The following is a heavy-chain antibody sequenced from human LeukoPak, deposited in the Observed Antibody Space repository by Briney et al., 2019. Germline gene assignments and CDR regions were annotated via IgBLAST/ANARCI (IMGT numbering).Heavy chain of an antibody. CDR2: IIPIFGTA. V-gene: IGHV1-69*13. J-gene: IGHJ4*02. CDR1: GGTFSSYA. Sequence: ASVKVSCKASGGTFSSYAISWVRQAPGQGLEWMGGIIPIFGTANYAQKFQGRATITADESTSTAYMELSCLRSEDTAVYYCARSDIVVVPAAISFDYWGQGTLVTVSS. D-gene: IGHD2-2*01. CDR3: ARSDIVVVPAAISFDY.